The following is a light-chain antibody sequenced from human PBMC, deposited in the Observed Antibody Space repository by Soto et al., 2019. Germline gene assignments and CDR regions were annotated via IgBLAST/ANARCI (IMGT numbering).Light chain of an antibody. CDR2: DVS. CDR1: SSDVGGYNY. Sequence: QCVRTQPASGSGAPGQSITISCTGTSSDVGGYNYVSWYQQHPGKAPKLMIYDVSNRPSGVSNRFSGSKSGNTASLTISGLQAEDEADYYCSSYTSSSTRVFGTGTKVTVL. CDR3: SSYTSSSTRV. V-gene: IGLV2-14*01. J-gene: IGLJ1*01.